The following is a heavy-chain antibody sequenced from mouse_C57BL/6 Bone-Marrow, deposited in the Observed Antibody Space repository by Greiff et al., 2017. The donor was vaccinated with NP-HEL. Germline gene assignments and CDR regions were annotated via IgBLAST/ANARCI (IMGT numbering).Heavy chain of an antibody. J-gene: IGHJ2*01. CDR1: GYAFTNYL. V-gene: IGHV1-54*01. D-gene: IGHD3-2*01. Sequence: QVQLQQSGAELVRPGTSVKVSCKASGYAFTNYLIEWVKQRPGQGLEWIGVINPGSGGTKYNEKFKGKATLTADKSSSTAYMQLSSLTSEDTAVYFCAREETDYFDYWGQGTTLTVSS. CDR2: INPGSGGT. CDR3: AREETDYFDY.